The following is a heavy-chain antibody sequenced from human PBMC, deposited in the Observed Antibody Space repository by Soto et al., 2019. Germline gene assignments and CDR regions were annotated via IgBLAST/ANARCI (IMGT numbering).Heavy chain of an antibody. J-gene: IGHJ4*02. Sequence: GGSLRLSCAASGFTFSSYGMHWVRQAPGKGLEWVAVISYDGSNKYYADSVEGRFTISRDNSKNTLYLQMNSLRGEDTAVYYCARDPQYYDFWSGYSDYWGQGALVTVSS. V-gene: IGHV3-30*03. D-gene: IGHD3-3*01. CDR2: ISYDGSNK. CDR1: GFTFSSYG. CDR3: ARDPQYYDFWSGYSDY.